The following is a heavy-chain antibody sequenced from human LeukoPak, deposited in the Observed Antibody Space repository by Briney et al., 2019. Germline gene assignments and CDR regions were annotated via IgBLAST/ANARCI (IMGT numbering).Heavy chain of an antibody. D-gene: IGHD3-22*01. CDR1: GGSFSGYY. V-gene: IGHV4-34*01. CDR3: ARDYYDSSGTNHNLGY. J-gene: IGHJ4*02. CDR2: INHSGST. Sequence: PSETLSLTCAVYGGSFSGYYWSWIRQPPGKGLEWIGEINHSGSTNYNPSLKSRVTISVDTSKNQSSLKLSSVTAADTAVYYCARDYYDSSGTNHNLGYWGQGTLVTVSS.